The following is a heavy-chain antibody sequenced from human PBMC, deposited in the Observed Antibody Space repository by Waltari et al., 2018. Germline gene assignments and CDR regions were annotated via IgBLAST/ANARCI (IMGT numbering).Heavy chain of an antibody. J-gene: IGHJ6*02. V-gene: IGHV4-34*01. CDR2: INHEGDP. CDR3: ARMGLRFPPRGMDV. D-gene: IGHD3-3*01. Sequence: QVQLQQWGAGLLKPSETLSLTCAVYGGSFSGYYWSWFRQPPGKGLEWIGEINHEGDPNENPSLKSRITMSVDTSKNQFSRKLSSVTAADTAVYYCARMGLRFPPRGMDVWGQGTTVTVSS. CDR1: GGSFSGYY.